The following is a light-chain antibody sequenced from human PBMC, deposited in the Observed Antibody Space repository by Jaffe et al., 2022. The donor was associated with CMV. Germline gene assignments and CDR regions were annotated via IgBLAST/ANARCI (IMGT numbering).Light chain of an antibody. V-gene: IGKV2-30*01. CDR2: KVS. Sequence: DVVMTQSPLSLPVTLGQPASISCRSSQSLVYNDGNTYLNWFQQRPGQSPRRLIYKVSNRDSGVPDRFSGSGSGTDFTLKISRVEAEDVGIYYCMQGNTLVGWTFGQGTKVEI. CDR3: MQGNTLVGWT. CDR1: QSLVYNDGNTY. J-gene: IGKJ1*01.